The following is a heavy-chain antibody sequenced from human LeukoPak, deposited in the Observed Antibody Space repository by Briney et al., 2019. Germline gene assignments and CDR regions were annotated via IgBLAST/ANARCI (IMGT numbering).Heavy chain of an antibody. CDR2: IHTSGSS. Sequence: SETLSLTCTVSGGSISDYYWGWIRQPPGKGLEWIAYIHTSGSSNYNPSLKSRVTASVDTSKNQFSLKVNSVTAAGTAVYYCARHAKIAGDTYYRWFDPWGQGTLVTVSS. D-gene: IGHD2-21*02. J-gene: IGHJ5*02. CDR1: GGSISDYY. CDR3: ARHAKIAGDTYYRWFDP. V-gene: IGHV4-4*09.